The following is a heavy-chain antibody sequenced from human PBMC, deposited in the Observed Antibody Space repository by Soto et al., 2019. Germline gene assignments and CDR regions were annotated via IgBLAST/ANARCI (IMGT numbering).Heavy chain of an antibody. D-gene: IGHD5-12*01. Sequence: GASVKVSCKASGYTFTDYYIHWVRQAPGQGLEWMGWINPNSGGTNYAQKFQGWATMTRDTSISTAYMELSRLTSDDTAVYYCARVVAMILYFDYWGQGTLVTVSS. CDR1: GYTFTDYY. CDR2: INPNSGGT. J-gene: IGHJ4*02. V-gene: IGHV1-2*04. CDR3: ARVVAMILYFDY.